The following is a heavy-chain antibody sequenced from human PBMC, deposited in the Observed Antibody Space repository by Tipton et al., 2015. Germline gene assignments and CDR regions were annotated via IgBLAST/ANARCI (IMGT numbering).Heavy chain of an antibody. V-gene: IGHV4-4*02. Sequence: TLSLTCDVSGGSISSSNWWSWVRQPPGKGLEWIGEIYHSGSTYYNPSLKSRVTISVDTSKNQFSLKLSSVTAADTAVYYCARSLFPETAGPENWFDPWGQGTLVTASS. J-gene: IGHJ5*02. CDR2: IYHSGST. CDR1: GGSISSSNW. D-gene: IGHD6-13*01. CDR3: ARSLFPETAGPENWFDP.